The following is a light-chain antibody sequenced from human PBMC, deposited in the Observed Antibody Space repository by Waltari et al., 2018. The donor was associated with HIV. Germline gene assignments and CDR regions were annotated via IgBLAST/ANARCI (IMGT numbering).Light chain of an antibody. J-gene: IGKJ2*01. V-gene: IGKV1-6*01. CDR3: LQDHTYPYT. CDR1: QDIIDD. CDR2: PAS. Sequence: AIHMTQSPSSLSASIAPIFTITCRASQDIIDDLGWFQQRPGKAPKLLSYPASVLESGVPSRFSGSGSGTDFTLTISSLQPEDFATYYCLQDHTYPYTFGQGTKLEIK.